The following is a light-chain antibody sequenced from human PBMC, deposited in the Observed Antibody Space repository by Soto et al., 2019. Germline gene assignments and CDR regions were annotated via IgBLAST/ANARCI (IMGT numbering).Light chain of an antibody. J-gene: IGLJ1*01. CDR1: RNDIGAYEF. CDR3: KSYAGSITYV. CDR2: EVV. V-gene: IGLV2-8*01. Sequence: QSVLTQPPSATGSPGQSVTISSTGTRNDIGAYEFVSWYQHHPGKAPKLIIYEVVQRPSGVPDRFSGSKSGNTASLTVSGLQAADEADYYCKSYAGSITYVFGTGTKVTVL.